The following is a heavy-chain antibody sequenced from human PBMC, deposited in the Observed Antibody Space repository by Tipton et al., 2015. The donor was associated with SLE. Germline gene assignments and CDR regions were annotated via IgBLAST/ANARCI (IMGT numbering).Heavy chain of an antibody. D-gene: IGHD2-2*02. J-gene: IGHJ4*02. Sequence: SLRLSCAASGFTFSNYNIIWVRQAPGKGLEWVSDISSSGSTIYYADSVEGRFTVSRDNAKNSVYLQMNNLRAEDTAVYYCAKDGYCSSTSCYTGFDYWGQGTLVTVSS. CDR3: AKDGYCSSTSCYTGFDY. CDR2: ISSSGSTI. V-gene: IGHV3-48*01. CDR1: GFTFSNYN.